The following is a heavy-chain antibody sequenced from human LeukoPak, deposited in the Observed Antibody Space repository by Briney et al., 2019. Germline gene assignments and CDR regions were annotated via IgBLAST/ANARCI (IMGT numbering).Heavy chain of an antibody. CDR3: ASEAGY. J-gene: IGHJ4*02. CDR1: GFTFSNYA. CDR2: ISYDVSNK. Sequence: PGGSLRLSCAASGFTFSNYAMHWVRQAPGKGLEWVAVISYDVSNKNYADSVKGRFTISRDNSKNTLYLQMNSLRVEDTAVYYCASEAGYWGQGTLVTVSS. D-gene: IGHD6-25*01. V-gene: IGHV3-30*04.